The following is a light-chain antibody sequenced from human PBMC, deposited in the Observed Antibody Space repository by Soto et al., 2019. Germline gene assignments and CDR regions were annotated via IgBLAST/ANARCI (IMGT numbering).Light chain of an antibody. CDR2: GNS. CDR3: QSHDSSLSGPHVI. V-gene: IGLV1-40*01. J-gene: IGLJ2*01. CDR1: SSNSGAGYD. Sequence: QSVLTQPPSVSGAPGQRVTISCTGSSSNSGAGYDVHWYQQLPGTAPKLLIYGNSNRPSGVPDRFSGSKSGTSASLAITGLQAEDEADYYCQSHDSSLSGPHVIFGGGTKLTVL.